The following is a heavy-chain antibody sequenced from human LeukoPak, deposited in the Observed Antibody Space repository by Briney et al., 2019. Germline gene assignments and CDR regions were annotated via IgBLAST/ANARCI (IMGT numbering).Heavy chain of an antibody. CDR3: ARAFPFDDYGDPDAFDI. V-gene: IGHV4-30-4*08. D-gene: IGHD4-17*01. J-gene: IGHJ3*02. CDR2: IYYSGST. CDR1: GVSMSSGAFY. Sequence: PPETLSLTCTVSGVSMSSGAFYWSWIRQHPGKGLEWIGNIYYSGSTYYNPSLKSRVTISVDRSKNQFSLKLTSVTAADTAVYYCARAFPFDDYGDPDAFDIWGQGTMVTVSS.